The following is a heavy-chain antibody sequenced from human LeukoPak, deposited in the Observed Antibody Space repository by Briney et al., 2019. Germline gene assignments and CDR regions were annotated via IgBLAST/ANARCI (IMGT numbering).Heavy chain of an antibody. CDR2: ISSSSSYI. D-gene: IGHD6-6*01. V-gene: IGHV3-21*04. CDR1: GFTFSSYS. CDR3: ARGGIAARPFDY. Sequence: GGSLRLSCAASGFTFSSYSMNWVRQAPGKGLEWVSSISSSSSYIYYADSVKGRFTISRDNAKNSLYLQMNSLRAEDTALYYCARGGIAARPFDYWGQGTLVTVSS. J-gene: IGHJ4*02.